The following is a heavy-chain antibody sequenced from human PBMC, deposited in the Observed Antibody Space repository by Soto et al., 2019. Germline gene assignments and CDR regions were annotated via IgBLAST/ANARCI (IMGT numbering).Heavy chain of an antibody. Sequence: QLVESGGGLVQPGGSLRLSCAASGLIFSDYHMDWVRQAPGKGLEWVGGIRRKANSYTTEYAASVQGRFTISRDDSKNSLYLQMNTLKREHTAVYYCAMLGGWSGGSSGMDVWGQGTTVTVSS. D-gene: IGHD2-15*01. CDR2: IRRKANSYTT. CDR3: AMLGGWSGGSSGMDV. V-gene: IGHV3-72*01. J-gene: IGHJ6*02. CDR1: GLIFSDYH.